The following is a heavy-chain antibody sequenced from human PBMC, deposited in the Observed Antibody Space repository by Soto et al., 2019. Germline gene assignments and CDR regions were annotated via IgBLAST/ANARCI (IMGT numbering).Heavy chain of an antibody. CDR3: AKDQHDSSGYQFDN. D-gene: IGHD3-22*01. Sequence: PGGSLRLSCAASGFTFSSYSMNWVRQAPGKGPEWVSAISGSGGITYYADSVKGRFTISRDNSKNTLYLQMYSLRAEDMAVYYCAKDQHDSSGYQFDNWGQGTLVTVSS. V-gene: IGHV3-23*01. J-gene: IGHJ4*01. CDR2: ISGSGGIT. CDR1: GFTFSSYS.